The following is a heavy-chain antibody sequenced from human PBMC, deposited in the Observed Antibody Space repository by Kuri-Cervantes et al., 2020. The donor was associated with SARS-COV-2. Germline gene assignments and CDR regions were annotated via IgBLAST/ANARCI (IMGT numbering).Heavy chain of an antibody. CDR2: IYYSGST. V-gene: IGHV4-34*01. CDR1: GGSFSGYY. J-gene: IGHJ4*02. CDR3: ARHGKIVVVPAGPPDY. Sequence: SETLSLTCAVYGGSFSGYYWSWIRQPPGKGLEWIGSIYYSGSTYYNPSLKSRVTISVDTSKDQFSLKLSSVTAADTAVYYCARHGKIVVVPAGPPDYWGQGTLVTVSS. D-gene: IGHD2-2*01.